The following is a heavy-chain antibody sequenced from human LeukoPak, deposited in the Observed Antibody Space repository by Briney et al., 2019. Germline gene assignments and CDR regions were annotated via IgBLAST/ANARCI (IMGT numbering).Heavy chain of an antibody. CDR2: IYYSGST. CDR1: GGSISSYY. Sequence: SETLSLTCTVSGGSISSYYWSWIRQPPGKGLEWIGYIYYSGSTNYNPSLKSRVTISVDTSKNQFSLKLSSVTAADTAVYYCARQISFTGNYYYYMDVWGKGTTVTISS. CDR3: ARQISFTGNYYYYMDV. J-gene: IGHJ6*03. V-gene: IGHV4-59*01. D-gene: IGHD3-9*01.